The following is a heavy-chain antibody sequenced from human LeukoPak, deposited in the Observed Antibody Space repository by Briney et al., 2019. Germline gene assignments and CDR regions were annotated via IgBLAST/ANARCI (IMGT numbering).Heavy chain of an antibody. Sequence: SESLSVTCTVSGGCISRYFWRGLRQAPGRGREGIGWIYYSGRTNYNPSLPRRVTISVDTSEKEFVLTLSYVSAAGTAVCYFAGHGGGYYFDHRRQGTLLT. CDR3: AGHGGGYYFDH. J-gene: IGHJ4*02. CDR1: GGCISRYF. V-gene: IGHV4-59*08. CDR2: IYYSGRT. D-gene: IGHD4-23*01.